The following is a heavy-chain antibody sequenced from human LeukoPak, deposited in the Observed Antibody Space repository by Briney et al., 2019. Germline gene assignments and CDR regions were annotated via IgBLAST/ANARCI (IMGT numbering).Heavy chain of an antibody. J-gene: IGHJ4*02. CDR3: AKSIAVAGTIYYFDY. D-gene: IGHD6-19*01. CDR2: ISGSGGST. V-gene: IGHV3-23*01. Sequence: GGSLRLSCAASGSTFSSYAMSWVRQAPGKGLEWVSAISGSGGSTYYADSVKGRFTISRDNSKNTLYLQMNSLRAEDTAVYYCAKSIAVAGTIYYFDYWGQGTLVTVSS. CDR1: GSTFSSYA.